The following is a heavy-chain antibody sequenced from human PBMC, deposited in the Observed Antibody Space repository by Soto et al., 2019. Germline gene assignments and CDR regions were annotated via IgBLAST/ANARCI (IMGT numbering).Heavy chain of an antibody. Sequence: PSETLSLTCAVYGGSFSGYYWSWIRQPPGKGLEWIGEINHSGSTNYNPSLKSRVTISVDTSKNQFSLKLSSVTAADTAVYYCARDPSDDYSNYETLTDPLDYWGQGTLVTVSS. J-gene: IGHJ4*02. CDR1: GGSFSGYY. V-gene: IGHV4-34*01. CDR3: ARDPSDDYSNYETLTDPLDY. D-gene: IGHD4-4*01. CDR2: INHSGST.